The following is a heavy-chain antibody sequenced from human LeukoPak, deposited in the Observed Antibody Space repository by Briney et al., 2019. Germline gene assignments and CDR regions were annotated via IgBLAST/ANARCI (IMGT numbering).Heavy chain of an antibody. CDR3: ARGSAGAPDY. CDR1: GGSINNYY. CDR2: IYSSGST. Sequence: SETLSLTCTVSGGSINNYYWSWIRQPAGKGLEWIGLIYSSGSTSYNPSLKSRVTMSVDTSKKQFSLRLSSVTAADTAVYYCARGSAGAPDYWGQGTLVTVSS. V-gene: IGHV4-4*07. J-gene: IGHJ4*02. D-gene: IGHD1-26*01.